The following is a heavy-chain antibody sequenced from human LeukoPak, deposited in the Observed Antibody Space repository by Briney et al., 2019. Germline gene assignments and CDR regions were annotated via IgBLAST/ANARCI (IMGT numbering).Heavy chain of an antibody. J-gene: IGHJ3*02. CDR3: ARDDVGYSWSDI. CDR1: GYTFTSYD. Sequence: ASVKVSCKASGYTFTSYDINWVRQATGQGLEWMGWMNPNSGNTGYAQKFQGRVTMTRNTSISTAYMELSSLRSDDTAVYYCARDDVGYSWSDIWGQGTMVTVSS. CDR2: MNPNSGNT. D-gene: IGHD1-1*01. V-gene: IGHV1-8*01.